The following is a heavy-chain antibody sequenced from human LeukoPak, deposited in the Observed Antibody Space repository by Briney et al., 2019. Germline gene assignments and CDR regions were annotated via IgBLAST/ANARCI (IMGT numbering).Heavy chain of an antibody. Sequence: GGSLRLSCAASGFTVSSSHMSWVRQAPGKGLEWVSVIYGGTSTCYADSVKGRFTISRDNSKNTLYLQMNSLRAEDTAVYYCARNMVRGVIIPYWGQGTLVTVSS. CDR1: GFTVSSSH. D-gene: IGHD3-10*01. CDR3: ARNMVRGVIIPY. V-gene: IGHV3-66*01. J-gene: IGHJ4*02. CDR2: IYGGTST.